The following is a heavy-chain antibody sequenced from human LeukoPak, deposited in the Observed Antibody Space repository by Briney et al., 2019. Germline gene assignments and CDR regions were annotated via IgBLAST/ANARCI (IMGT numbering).Heavy chain of an antibody. Sequence: GASVKVSCKASGYTFTSYYMHWVRQAPGQGLEWMGIINPSGGSTSYAQKFQGRVTMTRGMSTSTVYMELSSLRSEDTAVYYCARDSSGAEGDIQLWLLGDYWGQGTLVTVSS. D-gene: IGHD5-18*01. CDR2: INPSGGST. J-gene: IGHJ4*02. V-gene: IGHV1-46*01. CDR1: GYTFTSYY. CDR3: ARDSSGAEGDIQLWLLGDY.